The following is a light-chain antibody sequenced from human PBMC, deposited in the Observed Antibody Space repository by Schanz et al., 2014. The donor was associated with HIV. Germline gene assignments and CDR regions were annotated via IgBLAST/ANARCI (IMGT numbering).Light chain of an antibody. CDR2: NDH. CDR1: SSNIGSNA. Sequence: QSVLTQPPSASGTPGQSVTISCSGSSSNIGSNAVHWYQQLPGTAPRLLLYNDHFRPSGVPDRFSGSGSDTSASLAISGLQSEDEADYYCAGWDDNLKAWVSGGGTKLTVL. CDR3: AGWDDNLKAWV. J-gene: IGLJ3*02. V-gene: IGLV1-44*01.